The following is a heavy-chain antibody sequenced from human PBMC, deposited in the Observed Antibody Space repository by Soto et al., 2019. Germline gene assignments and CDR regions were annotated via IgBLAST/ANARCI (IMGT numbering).Heavy chain of an antibody. CDR2: ITGSGGST. CDR1: RFTFSSYA. V-gene: IGHV3-23*01. Sequence: GGSLRLSCAASRFTFSSYAISWVRQAPGKGLEWVSTITGSGGSTYHADSVKGRFTISRDNSKNTLYLLMNSLRAEDTAVYYCAKSTGWFQGSLDYWGQGTLVTVSS. D-gene: IGHD6-19*01. J-gene: IGHJ4*02. CDR3: AKSTGWFQGSLDY.